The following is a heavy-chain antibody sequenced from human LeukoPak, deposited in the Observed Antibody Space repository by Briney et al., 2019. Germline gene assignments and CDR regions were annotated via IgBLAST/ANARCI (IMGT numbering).Heavy chain of an antibody. D-gene: IGHD2-2*01. CDR1: GGSFRGYY. Sequence: SETLSLTCAVYGGSFRGYYWSWIRQPPGKGLEWIGEINHSGSTNYNPSLKSRVTISVDTSKNQFSLKLSSVTAADTAVYYCARGRTGVVVVPAARYYMDVWGKGTTVTVSS. V-gene: IGHV4-34*01. CDR2: INHSGST. CDR3: ARGRTGVVVVPAARYYMDV. J-gene: IGHJ6*03.